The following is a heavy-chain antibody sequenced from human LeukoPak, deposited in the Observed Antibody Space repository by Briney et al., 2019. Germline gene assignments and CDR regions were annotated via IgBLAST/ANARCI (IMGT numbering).Heavy chain of an antibody. CDR1: GFTFSSYA. J-gene: IGHJ4*02. Sequence: GGSLRLSCAASGFTFSSYAMSWVRQAPGKGLEWVSAISGSGGSTYYADSVKGRFTISRDNSKNTLYLQMSSLRAEDTAVYYCAKDGRMYCSGGSCYSGVNYWGQGTLVTVSS. V-gene: IGHV3-23*01. CDR2: ISGSGGST. D-gene: IGHD2-15*01. CDR3: AKDGRMYCSGGSCYSGVNY.